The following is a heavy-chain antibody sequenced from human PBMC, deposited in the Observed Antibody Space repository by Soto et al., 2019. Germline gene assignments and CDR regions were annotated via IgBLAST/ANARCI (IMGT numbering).Heavy chain of an antibody. CDR1: GFTFSGYA. D-gene: IGHD1-20*01. V-gene: IGHV3-30*03. CDR3: ASFNWTDCGGIFDH. CDR2: VSYDVSYE. J-gene: IGHJ4*01. Sequence: HPGGSLRLSCAASGFTFSGYAMHWVRQAPGKGLEWVARVSYDVSYEDNAYSAKALYTRSRNNSNNTLYLQLNKLRAEDTDVYYCASFNWTDCGGIFDHSGQGTLVTVSS.